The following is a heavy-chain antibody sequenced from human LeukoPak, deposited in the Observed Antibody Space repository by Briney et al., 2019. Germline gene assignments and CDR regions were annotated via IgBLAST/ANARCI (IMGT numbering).Heavy chain of an antibody. CDR1: GYTFTGYY. Sequence: ASVTVSCKASGYTFTGYYIHWVRQAPGQGLEWMGWINFNSGGTNSAQKFQDRVTMTRDTSINTAYMELSRLRSDDTAIYYCSREDYWGQGTLVTVSS. CDR2: INFNSGGT. J-gene: IGHJ4*02. V-gene: IGHV1-2*02. CDR3: SREDY.